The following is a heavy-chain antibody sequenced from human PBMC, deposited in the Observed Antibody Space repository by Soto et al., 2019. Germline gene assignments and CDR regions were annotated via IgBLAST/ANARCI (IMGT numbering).Heavy chain of an antibody. CDR1: VFTVSSYA. Sequence: GSLRLDCAASVFTVSSYAIHWVRQAPGKGLEWAAVMSYDGRKKYYADSMKGRFTISRDNSKNTLYLQMNSLRADDTAVYYCARQDHSGSGWFDTWGQGTLVTVSS. CDR2: MSYDGRKK. V-gene: IGHV3-30*04. D-gene: IGHD3-22*01. CDR3: ARQDHSGSGWFDT. J-gene: IGHJ5*02.